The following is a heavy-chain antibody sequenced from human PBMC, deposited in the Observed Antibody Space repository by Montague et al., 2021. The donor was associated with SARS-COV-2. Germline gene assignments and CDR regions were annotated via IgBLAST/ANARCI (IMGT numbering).Heavy chain of an antibody. CDR2: IYYSGST. Sequence: SQTLSLTCTVSGGSISSSSYYWGWIRQPPGKGLEWIRSIYYSGSTYHNPSLKSRVTISVDTSKNQFSLELSSVTAADTAVYYCARWKLYCSGGSCYSNRFDIWGQGTMVTVSS. D-gene: IGHD2-15*01. J-gene: IGHJ3*02. CDR3: ARWKLYCSGGSCYSNRFDI. V-gene: IGHV4-39*01. CDR1: GGSISSSSYY.